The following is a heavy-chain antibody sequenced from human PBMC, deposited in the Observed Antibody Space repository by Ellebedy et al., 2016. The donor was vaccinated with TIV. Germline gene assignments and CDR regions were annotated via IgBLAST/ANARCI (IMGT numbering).Heavy chain of an antibody. Sequence: SVKVSCXASGGTFSSYAISWVRQAPGQGLEWMGGIIPIFGTANYAQKFQGRVTITADESTSTAYMELSSLRSEDTAVYYCAAERIEGATWWFDPWGQGTLVTVSS. CDR1: GGTFSSYA. CDR3: AAERIEGATWWFDP. CDR2: IIPIFGTA. D-gene: IGHD1-26*01. J-gene: IGHJ5*02. V-gene: IGHV1-69*13.